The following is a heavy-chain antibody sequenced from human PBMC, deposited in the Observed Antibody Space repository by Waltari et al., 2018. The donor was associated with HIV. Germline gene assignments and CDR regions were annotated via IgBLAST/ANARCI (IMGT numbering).Heavy chain of an antibody. Sequence: HLQLQESGPGLVKPSATLSLTCTVSDGSISSSNYYWGWIRQPPGKGLEWIGTIYYTGNTYYNPSLKSRVTISVDTSKNQFSLKLSSVTAADTAVYYCARDVGYFDYWGQGTLVTVSS. CDR1: DGSISSSNYY. D-gene: IGHD2-15*01. V-gene: IGHV4-39*02. CDR3: ARDVGYFDY. CDR2: IYYTGNT. J-gene: IGHJ4*01.